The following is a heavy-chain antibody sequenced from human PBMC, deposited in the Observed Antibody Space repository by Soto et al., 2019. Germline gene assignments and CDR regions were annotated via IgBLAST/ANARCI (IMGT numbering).Heavy chain of an antibody. CDR1: GFTFISYA. Sequence: HPGGSLRLSCAASGFTFISYAMSWVRQAPGKGLGWVSAISGRGGSTYYADSVKGPLTISRDNSKNTLYLHMNSLRAEDTAVYYCASWRMVRGVISNYFDYWGQGTLVTVSS. V-gene: IGHV3-23*01. CDR2: ISGRGGST. CDR3: ASWRMVRGVISNYFDY. J-gene: IGHJ4*02. D-gene: IGHD3-10*01.